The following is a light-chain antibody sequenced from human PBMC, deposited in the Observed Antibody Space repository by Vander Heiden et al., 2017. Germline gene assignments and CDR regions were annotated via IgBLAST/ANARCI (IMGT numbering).Light chain of an antibody. CDR3: GTWESSRSAWV. CDR2: END. CDR1: SSNLGNNY. V-gene: IGLV1-51*02. Sequence: QSVLPPPPSVSAAPGQKATIPCSGSSSNLGNNYLPRSQKLPGTAPKLHIYENDRRHTEVPDSFDGSKCGTSGALRYTTLQTGDEDDDYDGTWESSRSAWVFGGGTKLTVL. J-gene: IGLJ3*02.